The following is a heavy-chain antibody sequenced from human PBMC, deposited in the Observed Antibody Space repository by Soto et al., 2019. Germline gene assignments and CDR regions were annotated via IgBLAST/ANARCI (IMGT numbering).Heavy chain of an antibody. Sequence: QVQLVQSGAEVKKPGASVKVSCKASGYTFTSYDINWVRQATGQGLEWMGWMNPNSGNTGYAQKFQGRVTMTRNTSISTADMELSSMSSDDMAVYYCARRGKDYGDYYYGMAVWGHGTTVAVSS. D-gene: IGHD4-17*01. CDR1: GYTFTSYD. CDR2: MNPNSGNT. CDR3: ARRGKDYGDYYYGMAV. V-gene: IGHV1-8*01. J-gene: IGHJ6*02.